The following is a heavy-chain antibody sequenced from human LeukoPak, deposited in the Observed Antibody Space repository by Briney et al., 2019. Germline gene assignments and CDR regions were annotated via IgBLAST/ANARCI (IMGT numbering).Heavy chain of an antibody. CDR3: ATPWNGDSVGFDY. CDR1: GFTFSSYA. CDR2: ISGSGGST. D-gene: IGHD4-17*01. V-gene: IGHV3-23*01. J-gene: IGHJ4*02. Sequence: GGSLRLSCAASGFTFSSYAMSWVRKAPGKGLEWVSAISGSGGSTYYADSVKGRFTISRDNSKNTLYLQMNSLRAEDTAVYYCATPWNGDSVGFDYWGQGTLVTVSS.